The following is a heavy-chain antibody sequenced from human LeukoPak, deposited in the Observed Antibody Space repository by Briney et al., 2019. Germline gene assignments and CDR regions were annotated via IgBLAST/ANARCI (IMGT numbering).Heavy chain of an antibody. Sequence: SETLSLTCSVSGGSISSSNHAWGWIRQPPGKGLEWIGAISYTGNTYYNPSLKSRVSLSVDTSKNQFSLKVDSVTAADMAVYSCARVGHDYYGSGSSAIDIWGQGTMVTVSS. V-gene: IGHV4-39*02. J-gene: IGHJ3*02. CDR2: ISYTGNT. CDR1: GGSISSSNHA. CDR3: ARVGHDYYGSGSSAIDI. D-gene: IGHD3-10*01.